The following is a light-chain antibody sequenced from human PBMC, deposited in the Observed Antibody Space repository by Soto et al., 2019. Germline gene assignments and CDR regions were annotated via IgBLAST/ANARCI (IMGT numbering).Light chain of an antibody. Sequence: DVQMTQSPSTLSASVGDRVAITCRASQSISQWVAWYQQKPGRAPELLIYDASKLKSGVPSRFSGSGSGTEFSLTITSLQPDDFATYYCQQYNSYSFGQGTKVDIK. CDR2: DAS. CDR3: QQYNSYS. V-gene: IGKV1-5*01. J-gene: IGKJ1*01. CDR1: QSISQW.